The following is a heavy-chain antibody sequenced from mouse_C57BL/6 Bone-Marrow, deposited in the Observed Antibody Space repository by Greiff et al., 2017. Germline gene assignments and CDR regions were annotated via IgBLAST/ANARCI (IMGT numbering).Heavy chain of an antibody. CDR3: TREPNTKNHPYYYGSSYWYFDV. CDR2: ISSGGDYI. Sequence: EVMLVESGEGLVKPGGSLKLSCAASGFTFSSYAMSWVRQTPEKRLEWVAYISSGGDYIYYADTVKGRCTISRDNARNTLYLQMSSLKSEDTAMYYCTREPNTKNHPYYYGSSYWYFDVWGTGTTVTVSS. V-gene: IGHV5-9-1*02. J-gene: IGHJ1*03. CDR1: GFTFSSYA. D-gene: IGHD1-1*01.